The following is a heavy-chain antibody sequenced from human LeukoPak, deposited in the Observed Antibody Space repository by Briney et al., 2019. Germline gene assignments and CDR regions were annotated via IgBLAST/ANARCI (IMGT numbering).Heavy chain of an antibody. CDR1: GFTFSSYW. J-gene: IGHJ4*02. CDR2: IKSDGSST. V-gene: IGHV3-74*01. CDR3: ARAYYDFWSGYYGEPYYFDY. D-gene: IGHD3-3*01. Sequence: GGSLRLSCAASGFTFSSYWMHWVRQAPGKGLVWVSRIKSDGSSTSYADSVKGRFTISRDNAKNTLYLQMNSLRAEDTAVYYCARAYYDFWSGYYGEPYYFDYWGQGTLVTVSS.